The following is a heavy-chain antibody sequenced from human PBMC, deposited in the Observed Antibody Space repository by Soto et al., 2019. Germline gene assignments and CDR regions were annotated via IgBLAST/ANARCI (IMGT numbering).Heavy chain of an antibody. Sequence: PGGSLRLSCAASGFTFSSYGMHWVRQAPGKGLEWVAAISYDGSNKYYADSVKGRFTISRDNSKNTLYLQMNSLRAEDTAVYYCAKGDIVATIRMDVWGQGTTVTVSS. J-gene: IGHJ6*02. CDR2: ISYDGSNK. D-gene: IGHD5-12*01. V-gene: IGHV3-30*18. CDR1: GFTFSSYG. CDR3: AKGDIVATIRMDV.